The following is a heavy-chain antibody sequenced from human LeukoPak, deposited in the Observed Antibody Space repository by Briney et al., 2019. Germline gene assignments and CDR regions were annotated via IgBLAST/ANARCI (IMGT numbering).Heavy chain of an antibody. J-gene: IGHJ4*02. V-gene: IGHV4-34*01. CDR2: VNESGGT. CDR3: AGRWGTVVRGVIDY. Sequence: SETLSLTCAVYIDSFSNYHWNWIRQTPAKGMEWIGEVNESGGTNISPSLRSRVTISLDTSKNQLSLKLSSATAADTAVYYCAGRWGTVVRGVIDYWGQGTLVTVSS. D-gene: IGHD3-10*01. CDR1: IDSFSNYH.